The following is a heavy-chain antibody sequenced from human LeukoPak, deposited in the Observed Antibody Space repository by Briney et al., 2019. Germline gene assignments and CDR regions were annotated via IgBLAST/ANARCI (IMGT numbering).Heavy chain of an antibody. CDR2: IIPIFGTA. Sequence: SVKVSCKASGGTFSSYAISWVRQAPGQGLEWMGGIIPIFGTANYAQKFQGRVTITADESTSTAYMELSSLRSEDTAVYYCASRSTYYDFWSGYWPDYWGQGTLVAVSS. V-gene: IGHV1-69*13. CDR1: GGTFSSYA. CDR3: ASRSTYYDFWSGYWPDY. J-gene: IGHJ4*02. D-gene: IGHD3-3*01.